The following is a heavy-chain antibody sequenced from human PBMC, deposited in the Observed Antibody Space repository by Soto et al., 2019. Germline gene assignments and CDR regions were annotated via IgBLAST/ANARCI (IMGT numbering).Heavy chain of an antibody. Sequence: PGGSLRHSWGPCGFFFSDYYMSWIRQAPGKGLETLGAISGPGDTSSEPVAVKGGFITWRENDKNSLVLQLNGLSAGITAVYYWAIGGGQIYYSGVDVWGQGTKVTVYS. D-gene: IGHD3-10*01. J-gene: IGHJ6*02. CDR2: ISGPGDTS. CDR3: AIGGGQIYYSGVDV. V-gene: IGHV3-11*01. CDR1: GFFFSDYY.